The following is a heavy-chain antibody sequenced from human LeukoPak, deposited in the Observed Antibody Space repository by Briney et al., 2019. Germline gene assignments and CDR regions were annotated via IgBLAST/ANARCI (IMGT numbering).Heavy chain of an antibody. D-gene: IGHD3-9*01. V-gene: IGHV3-30*02. CDR3: AKEYYDIMGYFDY. CDR1: GFTFSSYG. Sequence: PGGSLRLSCAASGFTFSSYGMHWVRQAPGKGLEWVAFIRYDETSKYYEDSVKGRFTISRDDSKNTLYLQMNSLRAEDTAVYYCAKEYYDIMGYFDYWGQGTLVTVSS. J-gene: IGHJ4*02. CDR2: IRYDETSK.